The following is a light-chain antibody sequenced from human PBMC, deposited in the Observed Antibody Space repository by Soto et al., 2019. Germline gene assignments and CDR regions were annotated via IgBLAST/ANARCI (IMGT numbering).Light chain of an antibody. J-gene: IGKJ1*01. Sequence: AIRMTQSPSSLSASTGDRDTITCRASQGISSYLAWYQQKPGNAPKLLIYAASTLQSGVPSRFSGSGSGTDFTLTISCLQSEDFATYYCQQYYSYPWTFGQGTKVEIK. CDR1: QGISSY. V-gene: IGKV1-8*01. CDR3: QQYYSYPWT. CDR2: AAS.